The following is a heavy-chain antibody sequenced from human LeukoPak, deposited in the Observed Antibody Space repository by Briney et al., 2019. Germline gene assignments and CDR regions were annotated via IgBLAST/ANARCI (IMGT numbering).Heavy chain of an antibody. CDR1: GFTFSSYD. J-gene: IGHJ4*02. V-gene: IGHV3-33*08. D-gene: IGHD3-3*01. CDR3: ARMDRYYDFWSGYYVYYFDY. CDR2: IWYDGSNK. Sequence: GGSLRLSCAASGFTFSSYDMHWVRQAPGKGLEWVAVIWYDGSNKYYADSVKGRFTISRDNAKNSLYLQMNSLRAEDTAMYYCARMDRYYDFWSGYYVYYFDYWGQGTLVTASS.